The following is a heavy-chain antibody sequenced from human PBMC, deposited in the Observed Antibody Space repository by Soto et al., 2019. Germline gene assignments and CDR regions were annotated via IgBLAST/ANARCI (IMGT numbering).Heavy chain of an antibody. V-gene: IGHV4-31*03. CDR3: ARSEYNYGPNPLLY. D-gene: IGHD5-18*01. CDR2: IYYSGST. Sequence: LSLTCTVSGGSISSGGYYWSWIRQHPGTGLEWIGYIYYSGSTYYNPSLKSRVTISVDTSKNQFSLKLCSVTAADTAVYDCARSEYNYGPNPLLYWGQGTLVTVSS. CDR1: GGSISSGGYY. J-gene: IGHJ4*02.